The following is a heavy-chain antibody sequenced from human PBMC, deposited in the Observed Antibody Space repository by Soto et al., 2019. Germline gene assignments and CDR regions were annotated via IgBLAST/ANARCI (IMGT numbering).Heavy chain of an antibody. Sequence: EVQLVESGGGLVQPGGSLRLSCAGSALTASKNYMSWVRQPPGKGLEWVSVIYSGGTTYYADSVKDRFSISRDNSKSTLYLQMDTLRAGDTAVYYCARGGSGSDWDYYGREGWGQGTMVTGSS. D-gene: IGHD3-10*01. CDR1: ALTASKNY. CDR2: IYSGGTT. J-gene: IGHJ6*02. CDR3: ARGGSGSDWDYYGREG. V-gene: IGHV3-66*01.